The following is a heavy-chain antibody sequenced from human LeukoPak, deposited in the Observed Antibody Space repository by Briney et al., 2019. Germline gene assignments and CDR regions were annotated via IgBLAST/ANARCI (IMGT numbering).Heavy chain of an antibody. D-gene: IGHD3-22*01. V-gene: IGHV3-53*01. CDR3: ARRAGDYSHPYDY. Sequence: GGTLRLSCAASGFTFSTYAMSWVRQAPGKGLEGVSFIYSGGSTYYTDSVKGRFTISRDNSKNTLYLQMNSLRAEDTAVYYCARRAGDYSHPYDYWGQGILVTVSS. CDR1: GFTFSTYA. CDR2: IYSGGST. J-gene: IGHJ4*02.